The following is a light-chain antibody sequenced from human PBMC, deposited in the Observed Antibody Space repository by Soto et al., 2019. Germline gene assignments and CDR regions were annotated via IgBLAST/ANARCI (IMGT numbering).Light chain of an antibody. CDR2: EVS. J-gene: IGLJ2*01. CDR1: SRDVGGYNS. CDR3: SSYAGSNNFVV. V-gene: IGLV2-8*01. Sequence: QSVLTQPPSASGSPGQSVTISCTGTSRDVGGYNSVSWYQQHPGKAPKLMIYEVSKRPSGVPDRFSGSKSVNTASLTVSGLQAEDEADYYCSSYAGSNNFVVFGGGTKLTVL.